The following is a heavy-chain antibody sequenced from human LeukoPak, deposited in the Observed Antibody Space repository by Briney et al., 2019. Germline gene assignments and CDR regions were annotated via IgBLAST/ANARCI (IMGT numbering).Heavy chain of an antibody. V-gene: IGHV3-23*01. J-gene: IGHJ4*02. CDR1: GFTFSGSA. CDR2: ISGNGAAT. Sequence: GGSLRLSCAASGFTFSGSAMSWVRQGPGKGLEWVSAISGNGAATFYADSVKGRFTISRDNSKNTLYLQMNSLKVEDTALYYCAKFSPYGGNSYWGQGTLVTVSS. D-gene: IGHD4-23*01. CDR3: AKFSPYGGNSY.